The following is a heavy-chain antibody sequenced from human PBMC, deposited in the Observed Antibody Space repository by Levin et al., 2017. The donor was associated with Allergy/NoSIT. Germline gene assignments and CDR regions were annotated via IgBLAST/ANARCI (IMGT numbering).Heavy chain of an antibody. CDR3: VRDGARGYDMDV. V-gene: IGHV3-48*01. D-gene: IGHD4/OR15-4a*01. Sequence: PGGSLRLSCAASGFTFRNYNMNWVRQAPGKGLEWVSYINIGSRVIYYADSVRGRFSISRDDAKNSLFLQMNSLRAEDRAVYYCVRDGARGYDMDVWGQGTTVTVSS. J-gene: IGHJ6*02. CDR2: INIGSRVI. CDR1: GFTFRNYN.